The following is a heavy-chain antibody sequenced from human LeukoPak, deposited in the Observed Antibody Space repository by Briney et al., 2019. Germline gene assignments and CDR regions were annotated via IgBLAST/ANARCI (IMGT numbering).Heavy chain of an antibody. V-gene: IGHV3-11*01. CDR2: ISGSGSTI. CDR3: ASFYYDILTGYYPQDY. CDR1: GFTFSDYY. D-gene: IGHD3-9*01. Sequence: GGSLRLSCAASGFTFSDYYMSWIRQAPGKGLEWVSYISGSGSTIYYADSVKGRFTISRDNAKSSLYLQMNSLRAEDTAVYYCASFYYDILTGYYPQDYWGQGTLVTVSS. J-gene: IGHJ4*02.